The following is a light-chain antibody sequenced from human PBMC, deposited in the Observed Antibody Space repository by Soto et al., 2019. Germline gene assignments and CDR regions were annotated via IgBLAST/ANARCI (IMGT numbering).Light chain of an antibody. CDR2: EVS. CDR1: SSDVGGYNY. Sequence: QSALTQPASVSGSPGQSITVSCTGTSSDVGGYNYVSWYQQQSGKAPKLMIHEVSNRPSGVSNRFSGSKSGNTASLTISGLQAEDEADYYCSSYTSSRAYVFGIGTKATVL. CDR3: SSYTSSRAYV. J-gene: IGLJ1*01. V-gene: IGLV2-14*01.